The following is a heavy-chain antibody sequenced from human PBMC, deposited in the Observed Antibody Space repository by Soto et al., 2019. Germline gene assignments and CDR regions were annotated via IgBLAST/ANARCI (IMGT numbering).Heavy chain of an antibody. J-gene: IGHJ4*02. CDR2: IKRKTDGGTT. Sequence: EVQLVESGGGLVKPGGSLRLSCAASGFTFSNAWMNWVRQAPVKGLEWVGRIKRKTDGGTTDYAAPVKGRFTISRDDSKNTLYLKMNSMKTEDTAVYYCTNYHGDMYYFDYWGQGTLVTVSS. D-gene: IGHD4-17*01. CDR1: GFTFSNAW. CDR3: TNYHGDMYYFDY. V-gene: IGHV3-15*07.